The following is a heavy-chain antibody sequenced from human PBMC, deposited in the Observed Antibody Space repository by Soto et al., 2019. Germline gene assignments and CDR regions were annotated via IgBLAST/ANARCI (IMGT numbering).Heavy chain of an antibody. V-gene: IGHV1-69*01. Sequence: QVQLVQYGAEVKKHGSSVKVSCKASGGTFSSYAIAWVRQAPGQGLEWMGGLIPIFGIANYAQKFQGRVAITADESTNTAYRELSSLRSDDTAMYYCAKEVQARYNLIDLGNWLEPWGHVTRVNVSS. J-gene: IGHJ5*02. CDR1: GGTFSSYA. CDR2: LIPIFGIA. CDR3: AKEVQARYNLIDLGNWLEP. D-gene: IGHD1-1*01.